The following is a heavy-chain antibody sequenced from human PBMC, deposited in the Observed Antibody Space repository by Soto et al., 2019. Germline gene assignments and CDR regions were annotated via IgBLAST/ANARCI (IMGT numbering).Heavy chain of an antibody. CDR3: AHRSVPSGMDA. CDR1: GFSLSTGGVG. CDR2: VYWNTEK. Sequence: QITLKESGPTLVKPTQTLALTCTFSGFSLSTGGVGVGWFRQPPGKALEWLADVYWNTEKNYSPSLPGRLTTPRATSQNQVVLPMTAMHPLDTATYYCAHRSVPSGMDASGQGTTVTVSS. J-gene: IGHJ6*02. V-gene: IGHV2-5*01. D-gene: IGHD2-2*01.